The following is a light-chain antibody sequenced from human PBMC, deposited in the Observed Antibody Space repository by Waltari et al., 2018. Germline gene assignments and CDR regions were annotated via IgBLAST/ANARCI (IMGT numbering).Light chain of an antibody. CDR3: CSYAGSYTHVV. V-gene: IGLV2-11*01. J-gene: IGLJ2*01. CDR1: SSDAGGYDY. Sequence: QSALTQPLSVSGSPGQAVTISGPGTSSDAGGYDYVSWYQHHPGQAPKRMIWDVTKRAAGVTDRFSGSKSGNTASLTISGLQAEEEADDYCCSYAGSYTHVVFGGGTKLTVL. CDR2: DVT.